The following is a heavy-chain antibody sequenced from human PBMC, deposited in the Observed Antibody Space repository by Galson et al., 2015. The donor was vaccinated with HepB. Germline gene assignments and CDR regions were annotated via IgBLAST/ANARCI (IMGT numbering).Heavy chain of an antibody. J-gene: IGHJ4*02. Sequence: SLRLSCAASGFTFSSYGMHWVRQAPGKGLEWVAVIWYDGSNKYYADSVKDRFTISRDNSKNTLYLQMNSLRAEDTAVYYCARDRAAYYFDYWGQGTLVTVSS. V-gene: IGHV3-33*01. D-gene: IGHD6-13*01. CDR1: GFTFSSYG. CDR3: ARDRAAYYFDY. CDR2: IWYDGSNK.